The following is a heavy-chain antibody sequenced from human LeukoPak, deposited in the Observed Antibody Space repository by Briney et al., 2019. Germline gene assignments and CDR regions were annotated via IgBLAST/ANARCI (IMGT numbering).Heavy chain of an antibody. CDR1: GFAFSSYA. CDR3: AKDETDRLRCPFDY. Sequence: GGSLRLSCAASGFAFSSYAMSWVRQAPGKGLEWVSAISGSGGSTYYADSVKGRFTISRDNSKNTLCLQMTSLRAEDTAVYYCAKDETDRLRCPFDYWGQGTLVTVSS. V-gene: IGHV3-23*01. J-gene: IGHJ4*02. CDR2: ISGSGGST. D-gene: IGHD4-17*01.